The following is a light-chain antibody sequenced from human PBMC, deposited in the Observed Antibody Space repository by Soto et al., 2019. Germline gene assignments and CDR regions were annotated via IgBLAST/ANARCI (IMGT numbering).Light chain of an antibody. J-gene: IGKJ1*01. CDR1: QSVSSY. V-gene: IGKV3-11*01. CDR3: QQRSNWPWT. Sequence: EIVLTQSPATLSLSPGERATISCRASQSVSSYLAWYQQKPGQAPRLLIYNASNRATGIPARFSGSGSGTDFTLTISSLEPEDFAVYYCQQRSNWPWTFGQGNKVEIK. CDR2: NAS.